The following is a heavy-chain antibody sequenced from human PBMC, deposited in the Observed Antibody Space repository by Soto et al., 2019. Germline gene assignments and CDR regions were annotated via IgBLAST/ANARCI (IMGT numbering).Heavy chain of an antibody. CDR2: ISYDGSNK. V-gene: IGHV3-30-3*01. D-gene: IGHD6-13*01. CDR1: GFTFSSYA. J-gene: IGHJ4*02. Sequence: GGSLRLSCAASGFTFSSYAMHWVRQAPGKGLEWVAVISYDGSNKYYADSVKGRFTISRDNSKNTLYLQINRLRAEDTAVYYCARGASHGSSWYLRFDYWGRGARVT. CDR3: ARGASHGSSWYLRFDY.